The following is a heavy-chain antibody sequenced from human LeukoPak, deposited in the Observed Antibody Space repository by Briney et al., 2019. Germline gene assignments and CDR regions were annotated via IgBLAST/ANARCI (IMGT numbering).Heavy chain of an antibody. CDR2: IYSGGNT. J-gene: IGHJ4*02. CDR3: ARSYGAFSGPVAY. D-gene: IGHD4-17*01. CDR1: GFTVSSNY. Sequence: PGGSLRLSCAASGFTVSSNYMSWVRQAPGKGLEWVSVIYSGGNTYYADSVKGRFTISRDNSKNTLYLQMNSLRAEDTAVYYCARSYGAFSGPVAYWGQGTLVTLSS. V-gene: IGHV3-53*01.